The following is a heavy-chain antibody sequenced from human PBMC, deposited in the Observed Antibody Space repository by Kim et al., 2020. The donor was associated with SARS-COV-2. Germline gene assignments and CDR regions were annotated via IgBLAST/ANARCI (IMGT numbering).Heavy chain of an antibody. CDR1: GFTFSSYG. J-gene: IGHJ6*02. Sequence: GGSLRLSCAASGFTFSSYGMHWVRQAPGKGLEWVAVIWYDGSNKYYADSVKGRFTISRDNSKNTLYLQMNSLRAEDTAVYYCARDRRYCTNGVCYRYYYGMDVWGQGTTVTVSS. V-gene: IGHV3-33*01. CDR3: ARDRRYCTNGVCYRYYYGMDV. D-gene: IGHD2-8*01. CDR2: IWYDGSNK.